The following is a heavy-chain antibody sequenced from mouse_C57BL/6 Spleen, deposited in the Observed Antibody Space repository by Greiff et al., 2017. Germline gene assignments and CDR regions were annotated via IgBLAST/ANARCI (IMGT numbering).Heavy chain of an antibody. D-gene: IGHD6-1*01. J-gene: IGHJ3*01. CDR3: ARSSATGAWFAY. CDR2: IYPGSGST. CDR1: GYTFTSYW. Sequence: VQLQQPGAELVKPGASVKMSCKASGYTFTSYWITWVKQRPGQGLEWIGDIYPGSGSTNYNEKFKSKATLTVDTSSSTAYMQLSSLTSEDSAVYYCARSSATGAWFAYWGQGTLVTVSA. V-gene: IGHV1-55*01.